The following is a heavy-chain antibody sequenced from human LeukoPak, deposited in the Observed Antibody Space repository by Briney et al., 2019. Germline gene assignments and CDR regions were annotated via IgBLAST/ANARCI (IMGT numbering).Heavy chain of an antibody. Sequence: PGGSLRLSCAASGFTFSSYAMSWVRQAPGKGLEWVSAISGSGGSTYYADSVKGRFTISRDNSKNTLYLQMNSLRAEDTAVHYCAKDLRLIGSRGDWGQGTLVTVSS. J-gene: IGHJ4*02. D-gene: IGHD2-8*01. CDR1: GFTFSSYA. V-gene: IGHV3-23*01. CDR3: AKDLRLIGSRGD. CDR2: ISGSGGST.